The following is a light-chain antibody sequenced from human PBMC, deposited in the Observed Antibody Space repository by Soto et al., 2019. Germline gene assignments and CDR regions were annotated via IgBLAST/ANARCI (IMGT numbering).Light chain of an antibody. CDR1: QSISSI. CDR2: DAS. V-gene: IGKV3-11*01. J-gene: IGKJ4*01. Sequence: IVLTQSPATLSLSPRERATLSCRASQSISSILAWYQQKPGQAPRLLIYDASNRATGIPLRFSGSGSGTDFTLTISSLEPEDFAVYYCQQSRNWPLTFGGGTKVEIK. CDR3: QQSRNWPLT.